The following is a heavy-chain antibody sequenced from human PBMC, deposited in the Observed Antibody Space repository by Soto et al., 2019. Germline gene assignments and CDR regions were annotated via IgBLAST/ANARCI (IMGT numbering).Heavy chain of an antibody. D-gene: IGHD2-2*01. CDR1: GGTFSSYA. CDR3: ARGLSTSSTSLFYY. V-gene: IGHV1-69*01. Sequence: QVQLVQSGAEVKKPGSSVKVSCKASGGTFSSYAISWVRQAPGQGLEWRGGIIPIFGTANYAQKVQGRVTITADESTSKDYMELSRLRSEDTAVYYCARGLSTSSTSLFYYWGQGTLVTVSS. CDR2: IIPIFGTA. J-gene: IGHJ4*02.